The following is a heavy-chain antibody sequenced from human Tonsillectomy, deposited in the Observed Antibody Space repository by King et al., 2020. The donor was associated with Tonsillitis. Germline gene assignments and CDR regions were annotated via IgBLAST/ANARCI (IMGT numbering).Heavy chain of an antibody. CDR2: ISSSSSYI. CDR1: GFTFSSYS. D-gene: IGHD2-15*01. V-gene: IGHV3-21*01. J-gene: IGHJ6*02. CDR3: ARDCSGGSCYPYYYGMDV. Sequence: VQLVKSGGGLVKPGGSLRLSCAASGFTFSSYSMNWVRQSPGKGLEWVSSISSSSSYIYYADSVKGRFAISRDNAKHSLYLQMNSLRAEDTAVYYCARDCSGGSCYPYYYGMDVWGQGTTVTVSS.